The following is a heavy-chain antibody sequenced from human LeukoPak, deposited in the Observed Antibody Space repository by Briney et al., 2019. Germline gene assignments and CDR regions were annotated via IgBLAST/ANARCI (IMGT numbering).Heavy chain of an antibody. D-gene: IGHD3-10*01. CDR1: GFTVSSNY. CDR3: ARGPMVRGVRTPLTFDI. Sequence: PGGSLRLSCAASGFTVSSNYMSWVRQAPGKGLEWVSVIYSGGSTYYADSVKGRFTISRDNSKNTLYLQMNSLRAEDTAVYYCARGPMVRGVRTPLTFDIWGQGTMVTVSS. CDR2: IYSGGST. V-gene: IGHV3-66*01. J-gene: IGHJ3*02.